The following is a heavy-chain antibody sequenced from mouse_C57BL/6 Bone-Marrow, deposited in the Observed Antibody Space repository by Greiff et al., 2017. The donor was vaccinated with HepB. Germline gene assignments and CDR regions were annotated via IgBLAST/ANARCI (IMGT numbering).Heavy chain of an antibody. V-gene: IGHV1-4*01. CDR1: GYTFTSYT. Sequence: VKLVESGAELARPGASVKMSCKASGYTFTSYTMHWVKQRPGQGLEWIGYINPSSGYTKYNQKFKDKATLTVDKSSSPAYMQLSSLTSEDSAVYYGAFYDYDYFDYWGQGTTLTVSS. J-gene: IGHJ2*01. CDR2: INPSSGYT. D-gene: IGHD2-4*01. CDR3: AFYDYDYFDY.